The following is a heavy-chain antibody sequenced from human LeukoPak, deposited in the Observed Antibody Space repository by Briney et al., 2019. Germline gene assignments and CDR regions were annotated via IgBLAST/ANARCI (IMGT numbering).Heavy chain of an antibody. CDR1: GFTFTSYA. Sequence: PGGSLRLSCTASGFTFTSYAMSWVRQAPGKGLEWVSVISGTGGSTNHADSVKGRFTIPRDNSKNTLYLQMNSLRAEDTAVYYCAKESGDDSSGYYEVFDYWGQGTLVTVSS. CDR3: AKESGDDSSGYYEVFDY. D-gene: IGHD3-22*01. V-gene: IGHV3-23*01. J-gene: IGHJ4*02. CDR2: ISGTGGST.